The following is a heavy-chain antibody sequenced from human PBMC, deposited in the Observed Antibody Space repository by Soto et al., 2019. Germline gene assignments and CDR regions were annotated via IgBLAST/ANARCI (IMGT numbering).Heavy chain of an antibody. CDR2: ISGSGGST. CDR3: AKHCSGGSCYSVWGSYYYGTDV. Sequence: PGGSLRLSCAASGFTFSSYAMSWVRQAPGKGLEWVSAISGSGGSTYYADSVKGRFTISRDNSKNTLYLQMNSLRAEDTAVYYCAKHCSGGSCYSVWGSYYYGTDVWGKGTTVTVSS. J-gene: IGHJ6*04. CDR1: GFTFSSYA. V-gene: IGHV3-23*01. D-gene: IGHD2-15*01.